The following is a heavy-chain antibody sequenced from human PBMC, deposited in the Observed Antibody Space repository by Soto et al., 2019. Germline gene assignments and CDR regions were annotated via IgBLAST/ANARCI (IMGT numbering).Heavy chain of an antibody. CDR3: ASDMYSSSWYWFDP. D-gene: IGHD6-13*01. V-gene: IGHV5-10-1*01. Sequence: PGESLKISCKGSGYSFTSYWISWVRQMPGKGLEWMGRIDPTDSYTNYSPSFQGHVTISADKSISTAYLQWSSLKASDTAMYYCASDMYSSSWYWFDPWGQGTLVTVSS. CDR1: GYSFTSYW. CDR2: IDPTDSYT. J-gene: IGHJ5*02.